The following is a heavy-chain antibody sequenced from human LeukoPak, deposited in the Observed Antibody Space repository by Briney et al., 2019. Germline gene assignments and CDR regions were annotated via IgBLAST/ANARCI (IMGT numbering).Heavy chain of an antibody. CDR2: IIPIFGTA. Sequence: SVKVSCKASGYTFTSYDINWVRQAPGQGLEWMGGIIPIFGTANYAQKFQGRVTITTDESTSTAYMELSSLRSEDTAVYYCARAGNYYDFWSGYPTDYWGQGTLVTVSS. CDR1: GYTFTSYD. CDR3: ARAGNYYDFWSGYPTDY. D-gene: IGHD3-3*01. V-gene: IGHV1-69*05. J-gene: IGHJ4*02.